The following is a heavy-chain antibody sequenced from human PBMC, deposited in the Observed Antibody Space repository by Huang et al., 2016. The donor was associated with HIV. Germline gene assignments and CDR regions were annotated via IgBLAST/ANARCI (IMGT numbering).Heavy chain of an antibody. D-gene: IGHD1-7*01. CDR1: GGSFSRHA. Sequence: QVQLVQSGAEVKKPGSSAKVSCKVSGGSFSRHAITGVRQAPGQGLEGGGGIIPMFGAPNYAQKLQGRVTMTAEESTTTAYLELGSLSSDDTAVYYCGKTELQPPDAFEFWGQGTVVIVS. CDR3: GKTELQPPDAFEF. V-gene: IGHV1-69*12. J-gene: IGHJ3*01. CDR2: IIPMFGAP.